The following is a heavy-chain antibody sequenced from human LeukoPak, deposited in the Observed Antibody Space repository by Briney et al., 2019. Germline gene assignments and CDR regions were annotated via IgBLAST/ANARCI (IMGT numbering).Heavy chain of an antibody. CDR3: ARGSPSYDIWSGYGRDLGS. J-gene: IGHJ4*02. V-gene: IGHV1-2*02. Sequence: ASVKVSCKTFGYTFTRYIMHWVRQAPGQGLEWRGWVDPNTGETNYAQKFQGRVTMTTDTSSNRAYMELTRLRFDATAVYYCARGSPSYDIWSGYGRDLGSWGPGTVVTVSS. CDR1: GYTFTRYI. CDR2: VDPNTGET. D-gene: IGHD3-3*01.